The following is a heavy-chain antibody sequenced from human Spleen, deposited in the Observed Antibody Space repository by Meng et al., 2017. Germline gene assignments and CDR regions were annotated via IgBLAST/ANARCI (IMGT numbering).Heavy chain of an antibody. CDR1: GLTFSSHW. CDR2: IKQDGTEK. J-gene: IGHJ4*02. CDR3: ATRPPDSAWYGVLDY. D-gene: IGHD6-19*01. Sequence: GESLKIPCAGPGLTFSSHWMSRVRQAPGKGLEWVANIKQDGTEKDYVDSVKSRFTISRDNAKNSLYLQMNSLRVEDTAVYYCATRPPDSAWYGVLDYWGQGTLVTVSS. V-gene: IGHV3-7*01.